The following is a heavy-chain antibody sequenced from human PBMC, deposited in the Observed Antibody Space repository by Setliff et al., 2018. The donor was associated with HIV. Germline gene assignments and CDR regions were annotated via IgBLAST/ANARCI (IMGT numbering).Heavy chain of an antibody. CDR1: SGSISSHHY. V-gene: IGHV4-59*11. D-gene: IGHD4-17*01. J-gene: IGHJ6*03. CDR3: AREVILRVYGDYAQYHYYMDV. CDR2: ISNTGNI. Sequence: SETLSLTCTVSSGSISSHHYWTWIRQPPGKGLEWIGYISNTGNISYNPSLKSRATISLDTSKKQFSLKLTSLTAADTAVYYCAREVILRVYGDYAQYHYYMDVWGKGTTVTVSS.